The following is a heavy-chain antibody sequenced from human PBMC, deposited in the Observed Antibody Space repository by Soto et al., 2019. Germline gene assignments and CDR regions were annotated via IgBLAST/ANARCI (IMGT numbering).Heavy chain of an antibody. CDR1: GGSFSGYY. CDR2: INHSGST. D-gene: IGHD3-22*01. Sequence: SETLSLTCAVYGGSFSGYYWSWIRQPPGKGLEWIGEINHSGSTNYNPSLKSRVTISVDTSKNQFSLKLSSVTAADTAVYYCARRLVYYDSSGYYEVGGPSDYWGQGTLVTVSS. V-gene: IGHV4-34*01. CDR3: ARRLVYYDSSGYYEVGGPSDY. J-gene: IGHJ4*02.